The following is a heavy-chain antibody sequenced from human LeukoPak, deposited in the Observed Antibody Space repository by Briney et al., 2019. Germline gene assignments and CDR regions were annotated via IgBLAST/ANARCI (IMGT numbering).Heavy chain of an antibody. CDR1: GGSIRSGDYY. CDR2: IYYSGST. CDR3: AREVVAATSSGYYGMDV. Sequence: PSETLSLTCTVSGGSIRSGDYYWSWIRQPPGKGLEWIGYIYYSGSTYYNPSLKSRVTISVDTSKNQFSLKLSSVTAADTAVYYCAREVVAATSSGYYGMDVWGQGTTVTVSS. V-gene: IGHV4-30-4*01. D-gene: IGHD2-15*01. J-gene: IGHJ6*02.